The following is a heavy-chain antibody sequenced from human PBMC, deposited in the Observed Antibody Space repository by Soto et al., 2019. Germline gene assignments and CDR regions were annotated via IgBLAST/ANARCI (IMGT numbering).Heavy chain of an antibody. CDR1: GGSFSGYY. D-gene: IGHD6-19*01. CDR3: ARGRRSSGWYWLAWFDP. J-gene: IGHJ5*02. V-gene: IGHV4-34*01. CDR2: INHSGST. Sequence: SETLSLTCAVYGGSFSGYYWSWIRQPPGKGLEWIGEINHSGSTNYNPSLKSRVTISVDTSKNQFSLKLSSVTAADTAVYYCARGRRSSGWYWLAWFDPWGQGTLVTVSS.